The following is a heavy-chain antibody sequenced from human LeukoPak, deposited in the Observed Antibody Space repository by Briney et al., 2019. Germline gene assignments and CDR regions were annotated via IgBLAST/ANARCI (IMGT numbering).Heavy chain of an antibody. CDR3: ARDNEGVINYCYYYYMDV. CDR1: GFTFSSYE. CDR2: ISSSDSTI. D-gene: IGHD3-10*01. V-gene: IGHV3-48*03. J-gene: IGHJ6*03. Sequence: GGSLRLSCAASGFTFSSYEMNWVRQAPGPGLEWVSYISSSDSTIYYADSVQGRFTISRDNATNSLYLQMNSLRAEDTAVYYCARDNEGVINYCYYYYMDVWGKGTTVTVSS.